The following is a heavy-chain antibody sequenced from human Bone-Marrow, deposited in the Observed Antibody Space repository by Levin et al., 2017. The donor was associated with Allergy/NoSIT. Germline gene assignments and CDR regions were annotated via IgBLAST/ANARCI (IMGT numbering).Heavy chain of an antibody. CDR2: IFYSWST. CDR1: GGSVSSGDYY. J-gene: IGHJ4*02. D-gene: IGHD6-13*01. V-gene: IGHV4-31*03. CDR3: ARNVAAAGTFFFDY. Sequence: LRLSCTVSGGSVSSGDYYWSWIRQHPGKGLEWIGYIFYSWSTDYNPSLKSRVTISVDTSKNQFSLRLSSVTAADTAVYYCARNVAAAGTFFFDYWGQGNLVTVSS.